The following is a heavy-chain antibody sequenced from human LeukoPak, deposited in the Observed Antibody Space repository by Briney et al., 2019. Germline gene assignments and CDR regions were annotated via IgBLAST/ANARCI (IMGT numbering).Heavy chain of an antibody. CDR1: SGSISSGGYY. CDR3: ARAIRGRNYYDSSGSRVDI. J-gene: IGHJ3*02. V-gene: IGHV4-31*03. D-gene: IGHD3-22*01. Sequence: TSQTLSLTCTVSSGSISSGGYYWNWIRQHPGKGLEWIGYIYYSGSTYYNPPLKSRVTISVDTSKNQFSLKLSSVTAADTAVYYCARAIRGRNYYDSSGSRVDIWGQGTMVTVSS. CDR2: IYYSGST.